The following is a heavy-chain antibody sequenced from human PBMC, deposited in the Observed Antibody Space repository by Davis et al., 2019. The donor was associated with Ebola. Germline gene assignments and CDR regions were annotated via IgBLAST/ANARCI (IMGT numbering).Heavy chain of an antibody. D-gene: IGHD3-3*01. J-gene: IGHJ6*02. CDR1: GFTFSSYA. CDR2: ISGSGHST. CDR3: ARDTLLEWPFYYGMDV. Sequence: PGGSLRLSCAASGFTFSSYAMSWVRQAPGKGLEWVSAISGSGHSTYYADSVKGRFTISRDNAKNSLYLQMNSLRAEDTAVYYCARDTLLEWPFYYGMDVWGQGTTVTVSS. V-gene: IGHV3-23*01.